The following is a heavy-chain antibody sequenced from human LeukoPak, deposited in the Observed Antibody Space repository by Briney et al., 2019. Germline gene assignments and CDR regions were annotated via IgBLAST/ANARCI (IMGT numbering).Heavy chain of an antibody. CDR1: GGFFSGYY. D-gene: IGHD6-13*01. Sequence: SDCLSLARAVYGGFFSGYYWSWTRQPPGEGLECIGKINHRGSTNYNPSLKSRVTISVDTSKNQFTLKLSSVTAADTAVYYCARSMQGVSGMDVWGQGTTVTVSS. CDR3: ARSMQGVSGMDV. V-gene: IGHV4-34*01. CDR2: INHRGST. J-gene: IGHJ6*02.